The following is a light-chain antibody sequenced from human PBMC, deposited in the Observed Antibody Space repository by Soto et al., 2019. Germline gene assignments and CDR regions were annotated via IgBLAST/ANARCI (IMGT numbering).Light chain of an antibody. J-gene: IGKJ1*01. CDR3: QHYNSYPEA. Sequence: DIQMTQSPSSLSASVGDRVTITCRASQTISSWLAWYQQKPGKAPKLLIYKASTLKSGVPSRFSGSGSGTEFTLTISSLQPDDFVTYYCQHYNSYPEAFGQGTKVDIK. CDR2: KAS. V-gene: IGKV1-5*03. CDR1: QTISSW.